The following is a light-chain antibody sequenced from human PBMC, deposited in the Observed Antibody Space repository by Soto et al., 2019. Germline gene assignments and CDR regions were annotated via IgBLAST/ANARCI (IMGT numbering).Light chain of an antibody. CDR3: QQYNYWPPYT. CDR1: QSVTSN. V-gene: IGKV3-15*01. Sequence: EVVMTQSPATLSVSLGERVTLSCRASQSVTSNLAWYQQKPGQAPRLLVYDASTRATGIPARFSGSGSGTEFTLTISSLQSEDFAVYYCQQYNYWPPYTFGQGTKLQIK. J-gene: IGKJ2*01. CDR2: DAS.